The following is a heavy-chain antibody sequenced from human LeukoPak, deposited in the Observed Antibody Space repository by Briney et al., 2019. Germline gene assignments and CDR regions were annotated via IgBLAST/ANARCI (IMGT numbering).Heavy chain of an antibody. J-gene: IGHJ6*03. CDR2: ISTSGNTI. Sequence: GGSLRLSCAASGFTFSIYEMNWVRQAPGKGLEWLSHISTSGNTIHYANSVEGRFTISRDDAKNSLYLQMNSLRVEDTALYFCARDATTAVGWVYMDVWGKGTTVTIPS. D-gene: IGHD1-1*01. CDR1: GFTFSIYE. CDR3: ARDATTAVGWVYMDV. V-gene: IGHV3-48*03.